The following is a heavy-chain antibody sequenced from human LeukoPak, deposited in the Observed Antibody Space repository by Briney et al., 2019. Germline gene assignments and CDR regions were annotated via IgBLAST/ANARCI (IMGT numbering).Heavy chain of an antibody. J-gene: IGHJ4*02. CDR1: GGSINSGDYY. CDR3: ARDVRLAV. Sequence: SEALSLTCTVPGGSINSGDYYWRWIRQPPGKGLEWIGYVFYGGSTSYNPSLKSRVTMSVDTSDNRLSLTLSSVTAADTAIYYCARDVRLAVWGQGTLVTVSS. CDR2: VFYGGST. V-gene: IGHV4-30-4*01. D-gene: IGHD3-16*01.